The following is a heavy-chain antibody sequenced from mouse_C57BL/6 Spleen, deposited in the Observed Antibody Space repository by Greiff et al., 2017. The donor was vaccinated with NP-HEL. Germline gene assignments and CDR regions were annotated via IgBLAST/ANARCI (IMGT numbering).Heavy chain of an antibody. J-gene: IGHJ2*01. CDR1: GYSITSGYY. D-gene: IGHD4-1*01. CDR2: ISYDGSN. V-gene: IGHV3-6*01. CDR3: ARENWDYFDY. Sequence: ESGPGLVKPSQSLSLTCSVTGYSITSGYYWNWIRQFPGNKLEWMGYISYDGSNNYNPSLKNRISITRDTSKNQFFLKLNSVTTEDTATYYCARENWDYFDYWGQGTTLTVSS.